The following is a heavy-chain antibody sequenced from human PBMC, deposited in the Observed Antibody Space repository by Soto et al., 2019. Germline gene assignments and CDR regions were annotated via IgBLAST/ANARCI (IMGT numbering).Heavy chain of an antibody. CDR3: ARGYSGSGRAY. CDR1: GFTFSNYW. D-gene: IGHD3-10*01. J-gene: IGHJ4*02. CDR2: ITGDGSST. V-gene: IGHV3-74*01. Sequence: EVQLVESGGGLVQPGGSLRLSCAASGFTFSNYWMYWVRQAPGKGLVWVSRITGDGSSTTYAESVKGRFTISRDNAKNTLYLQMNSLRVEDTAVYYCARGYSGSGRAYWGQGTLVTVSS.